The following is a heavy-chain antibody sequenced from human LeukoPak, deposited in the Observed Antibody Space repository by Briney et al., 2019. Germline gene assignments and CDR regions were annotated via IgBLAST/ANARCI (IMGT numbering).Heavy chain of an antibody. CDR1: GGTFSSYA. V-gene: IGHV1-69*04. Sequence: SVKVSCKASGGTFSSYAISWVRRAPGQGLEWMGRIIPILGIANYAQKFQGRVTITADKSTSTAYMELSSLRSEDTAVYYCARRVVAATREVDYWGQGTLVTVSS. CDR3: ARRVVAATREVDY. J-gene: IGHJ4*02. D-gene: IGHD2-15*01. CDR2: IIPILGIA.